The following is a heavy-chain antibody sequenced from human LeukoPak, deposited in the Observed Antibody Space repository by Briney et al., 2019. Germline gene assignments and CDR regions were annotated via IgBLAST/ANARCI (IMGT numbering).Heavy chain of an antibody. CDR2: ISTSSSYI. Sequence: GGSLRLSCTASGFTFSSYSMNWVRQAPGKGLEWVSSISTSSSYIYYADSVKGRFTISRDNARNSLYLQINPLTAEDTAVYSCARGADGVSSNSRGWFDLWGQGTLVSVSS. D-gene: IGHD2-15*01. V-gene: IGHV3-21*01. CDR3: ARGADGVSSNSRGWFDL. J-gene: IGHJ5*02. CDR1: GFTFSSYS.